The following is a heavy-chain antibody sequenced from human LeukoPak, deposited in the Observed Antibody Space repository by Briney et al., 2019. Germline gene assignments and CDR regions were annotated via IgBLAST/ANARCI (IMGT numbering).Heavy chain of an antibody. CDR2: IIPQKGNT. V-gene: IGHV1-18*01. D-gene: IGHD6-19*01. CDR3: ARAGVHVAVAGTADH. J-gene: IGHJ4*02. CDR1: GNNFSIYG. Sequence: ASLKDSCQATGNNFSIYGITWVRQTPGQGLEWLGWIIPQKGNTYSARSLQGRVTLTTDTSTNTAYLDLRSLTSDDTALYYCARAGVHVAVAGTADHWGPGTLVTVSS.